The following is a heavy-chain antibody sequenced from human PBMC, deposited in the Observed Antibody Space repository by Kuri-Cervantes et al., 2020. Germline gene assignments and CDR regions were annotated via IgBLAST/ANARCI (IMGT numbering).Heavy chain of an antibody. Sequence: GGSLRLSCAASEFTVSTNCMSWVRQAPGKGLEWVSSISSSSSYIYYADSVKGRFTISRDNAKNSLYLQMNSLRAEDTAVYYCARSRVAARPYDYWGQGTLVTVSS. V-gene: IGHV3-21*01. J-gene: IGHJ4*02. CDR3: ARSRVAARPYDY. CDR2: ISSSSSYI. CDR1: EFTVSTNC. D-gene: IGHD6-6*01.